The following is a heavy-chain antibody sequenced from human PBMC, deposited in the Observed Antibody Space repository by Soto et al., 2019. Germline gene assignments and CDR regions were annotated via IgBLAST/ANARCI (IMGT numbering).Heavy chain of an antibody. Sequence: SETLSLTCTVSGGSIGSYYWSWIRQPPGKGLEWIGYIYYSGGTNYNPSLKSRVTISVDTSKNQFSLKLSSVTAADTAVYYCAREANYGDYEGHFDYWGQGTLVTVSS. CDR1: GGSIGSYY. J-gene: IGHJ4*02. CDR3: AREANYGDYEGHFDY. D-gene: IGHD4-17*01. CDR2: IYYSGGT. V-gene: IGHV4-59*01.